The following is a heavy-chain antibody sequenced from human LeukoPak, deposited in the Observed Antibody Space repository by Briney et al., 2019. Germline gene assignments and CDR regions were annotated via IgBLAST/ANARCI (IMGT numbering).Heavy chain of an antibody. CDR2: ISGGTT. D-gene: IGHD6-19*01. Sequence: GGSLRLSCTASGFTFGDYLMSWFRQAPGKGLEWIGFISGGTTEYAASVKGRFTISRDDSTSIAYPQTNSLTTEDTAVYYCSRGSGWLSVYWGQGTLVTVSS. CDR3: SRGSGWLSVY. J-gene: IGHJ4*02. V-gene: IGHV3-49*03. CDR1: GFTFGDYL.